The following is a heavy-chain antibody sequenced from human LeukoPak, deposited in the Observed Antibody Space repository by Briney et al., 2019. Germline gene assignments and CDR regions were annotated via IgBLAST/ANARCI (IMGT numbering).Heavy chain of an antibody. Sequence: GGSLRLSCAASGFTFSSYWMSWVRQAPGKGLEWVGRIKSKTDGGTTDYAAPVKGRFTISRDDSKNTLYLQMNSLKTEDTAVYYCTTGTMRGAFDIWGQGTMVTVSS. V-gene: IGHV3-15*01. J-gene: IGHJ3*02. D-gene: IGHD3-10*01. CDR1: GFTFSSYW. CDR3: TTGTMRGAFDI. CDR2: IKSKTDGGTT.